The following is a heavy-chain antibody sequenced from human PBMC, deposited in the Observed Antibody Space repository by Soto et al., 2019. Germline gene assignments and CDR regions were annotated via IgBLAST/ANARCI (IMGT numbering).Heavy chain of an antibody. Sequence: GGSLRLSCAASGFTVSSNYMSWVRQAPGKGLEWVSVIYSGGSTYYADSVKGRFTISRHNSKNTLYLKMNSLRAEDTAVYYCARTEGGGSYGGDAFDIWGQGTMVTVSS. CDR1: GFTVSSNY. J-gene: IGHJ3*02. CDR3: ARTEGGGSYGGDAFDI. CDR2: IYSGGST. D-gene: IGHD1-26*01. V-gene: IGHV3-53*04.